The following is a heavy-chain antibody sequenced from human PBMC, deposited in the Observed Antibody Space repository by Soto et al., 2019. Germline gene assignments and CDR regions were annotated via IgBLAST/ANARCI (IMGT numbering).Heavy chain of an antibody. CDR1: GSSIIGYY. D-gene: IGHD6-19*01. J-gene: IGHJ5*02. CDR3: ARGAGGSGLKWFDP. CDR2: IHYSGSA. Sequence: SETLSLTCTFSGSSIIGYYWTWIRQSPERGLEWIGYIHYSGSANYNPSLNSRLTTSVDRSKSQFSMKLASVTAADTAVYYCARGAGGSGLKWFDPWGQGTLVTVSS. V-gene: IGHV4-59*12.